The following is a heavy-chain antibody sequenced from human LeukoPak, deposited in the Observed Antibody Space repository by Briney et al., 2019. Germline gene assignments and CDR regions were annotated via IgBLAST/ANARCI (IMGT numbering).Heavy chain of an antibody. CDR1: GFTFSSYA. D-gene: IGHD2-2*01. CDR2: ISGSGGST. V-gene: IGHV3-23*01. CDR3: AKDPPWSQGSPAAFDI. Sequence: GGSLRLSCAASGFTFSSYAMSWVRQAPGKRLEWVSAISGSGGSTYYADSVKGRFTISRDNSKNTLYLQMNSLRAEDTAVYYCAKDPPWSQGSPAAFDIWGQGTMVTVSS. J-gene: IGHJ3*02.